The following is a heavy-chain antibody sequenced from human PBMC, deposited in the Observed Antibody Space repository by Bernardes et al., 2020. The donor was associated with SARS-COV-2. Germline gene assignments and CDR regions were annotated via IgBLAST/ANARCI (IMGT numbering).Heavy chain of an antibody. J-gene: IGHJ4*02. V-gene: IGHV3-23*01. CDR1: GFTYDSFA. D-gene: IGHD2-15*01. CDR3: AKGSLGSCSGQRCYPFDH. CDR2: IVGRGGDT. Sequence: GGSLRLSCAASGFTYDSFAMNWVRQTAEKGLEWVASIVGRGGDTYHAESVRGRFSISRDNSRNTLYLQMNRLRAEDTAVYYCAKGSLGSCSGQRCYPFDHWGQGTLVAVSS.